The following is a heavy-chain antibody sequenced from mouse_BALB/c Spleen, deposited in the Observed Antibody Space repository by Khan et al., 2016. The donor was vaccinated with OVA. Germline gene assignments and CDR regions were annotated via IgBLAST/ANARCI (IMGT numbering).Heavy chain of an antibody. V-gene: IGHV2-6-1*01. CDR1: GFSLTNYC. Sequence: VQLVESGPGLVAPSQSLSITCTISGFSLTNYCVHWVRQPPGKGLEWLVVIWSDGSTTYNSALKSRLTISKDNSECQVFLKMNSLQTDDTAMYFCARQPYYHYNIMDYWGQGTSVTVSS. D-gene: IGHD2-10*01. CDR2: IWSDGST. J-gene: IGHJ4*01. CDR3: ARQPYYHYNIMDY.